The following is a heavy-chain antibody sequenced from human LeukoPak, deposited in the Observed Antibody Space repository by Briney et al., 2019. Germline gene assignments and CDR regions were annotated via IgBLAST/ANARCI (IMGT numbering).Heavy chain of an antibody. V-gene: IGHV3-53*01. CDR1: GFTVSSNY. Sequence: GGSLRLSCAASGFTVSSNYMSWVRQAPGKGLEWVSVIYSGGSTYYADSVKGRFTISRDNSKNTLYLQMNSLRAEDTAVYYCARGGYSYGYRFDPWGQGTLATVSS. J-gene: IGHJ5*02. CDR3: ARGGYSYGYRFDP. CDR2: IYSGGST. D-gene: IGHD5-18*01.